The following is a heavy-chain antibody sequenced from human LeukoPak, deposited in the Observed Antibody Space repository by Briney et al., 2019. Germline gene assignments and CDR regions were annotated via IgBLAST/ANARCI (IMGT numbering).Heavy chain of an antibody. D-gene: IGHD3-3*01. CDR1: GFTFDDYA. V-gene: IGHV3-9*01. Sequence: PAGSLRLSRAASGFTFDDYAMHWVRQAPGKGLEWVSGISWNSGSIGYADSVKGRFTISRDNAKNSLYLQMNSLRAEDTALYYCAKDLYYDFWSGYLDYWGQGTLVTVSS. CDR2: ISWNSGSI. J-gene: IGHJ4*02. CDR3: AKDLYYDFWSGYLDY.